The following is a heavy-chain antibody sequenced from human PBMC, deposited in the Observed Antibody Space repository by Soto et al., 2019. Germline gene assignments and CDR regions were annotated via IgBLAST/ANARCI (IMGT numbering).Heavy chain of an antibody. J-gene: IGHJ4*02. D-gene: IGHD3-10*01. Sequence: GGSLRLSCAASGFTFNSYAMSWVRQAPGKGLEWVSAISGSGGSTYYADSVKGRFTISRDNCKNTLYLQMNSLRAEDTAVYYFANRWDLLWFVGAVYYFDYWGQGTLVTVSS. CDR1: GFTFNSYA. CDR3: ANRWDLLWFVGAVYYFDY. V-gene: IGHV3-23*01. CDR2: ISGSGGST.